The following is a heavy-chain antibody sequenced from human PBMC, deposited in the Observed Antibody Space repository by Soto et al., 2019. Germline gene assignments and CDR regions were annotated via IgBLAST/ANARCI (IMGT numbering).Heavy chain of an antibody. CDR3: ARGYYDTSGQSNTFDI. CDR1: GASISSSY. V-gene: IGHV4-59*01. J-gene: IGHJ3*02. Sequence: QVQLQESGPGLVKPSETLSLTYTVSGASISSSYWSWIRQSPGKGLEWIGYVYYSGSTNYNPSLKSRVTISVDTSKNQFSLKLSSVTAADTAVYYCARGYYDTSGQSNTFDIWGQGTMVTVSS. D-gene: IGHD3-22*01. CDR2: VYYSGST.